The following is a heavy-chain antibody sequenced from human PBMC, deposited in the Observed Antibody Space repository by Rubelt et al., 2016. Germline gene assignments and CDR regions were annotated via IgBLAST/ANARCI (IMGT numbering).Heavy chain of an antibody. J-gene: IGHJ4*02. CDR1: GYTFTSYG. CDR3: ARDPLPVRGVIMTPTH. D-gene: IGHD3-10*01. V-gene: IGHV1-18*01. CDR2: ISAYNGNT. Sequence: QVQLVQSGAEVKKPGASVKVSCQASGYTFTSYGISWVRQAPGQGLEWMGWISAYNGNTNYAQKLQGRVTMTTDTSTSTAYMELRSLRADDTAVYYCARDPLPVRGVIMTPTHWGQGTLVTVSS.